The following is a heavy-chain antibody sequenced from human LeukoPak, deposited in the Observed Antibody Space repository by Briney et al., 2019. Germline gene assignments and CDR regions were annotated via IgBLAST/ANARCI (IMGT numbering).Heavy chain of an antibody. CDR3: ARRGGPSGTYYFDY. Sequence: SETLSLTCTVYGGSISSSSHFWGWLRPPPGKGRVWFGSIYYSGSTYYNPSPESRVTISGDTSKNPFSLQVASVTAAHTAVYYCARRGGPSGTYYFDYGGQGTLVTVSS. CDR1: GGSISSSSHF. D-gene: IGHD1-26*01. J-gene: IGHJ4*02. CDR2: IYYSGST. V-gene: IGHV4-39*01.